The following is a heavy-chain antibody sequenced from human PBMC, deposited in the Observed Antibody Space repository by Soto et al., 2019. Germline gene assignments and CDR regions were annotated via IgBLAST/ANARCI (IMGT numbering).Heavy chain of an antibody. D-gene: IGHD4-17*01. CDR3: ARDDNGENGRAFDP. CDR2: IYTSGNT. V-gene: IGHV4-4*07. Sequence: PSETLSLTCTVSGGSISNYYWSWIRQPAGKGLEWIGRIYTSGNTNYNPSLKGRVTMSVDVSKNQFSLKLSSVAAADTAVYYCARDDNGENGRAFDPWGQGTLVTVSS. CDR1: GGSISNYY. J-gene: IGHJ5*02.